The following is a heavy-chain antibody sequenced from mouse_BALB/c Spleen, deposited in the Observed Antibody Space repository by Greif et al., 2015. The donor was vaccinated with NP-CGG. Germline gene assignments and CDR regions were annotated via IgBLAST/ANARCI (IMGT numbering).Heavy chain of an antibody. V-gene: IGHV2-9*02. D-gene: IGHD1-1*02. Sequence: VMLVESGPGLVAPSQSLSITCTVSGVSLTSYGVHWVRQPPGKGLEWLGVIWAGGSTNYNSALMSRLSISEDNSKSXYFLKMNGRQTDDTAMYYCASDGGTYYYDYWGQGTTLTVSS. CDR3: ASDGGTYYYDY. J-gene: IGHJ2*01. CDR2: IWAGGST. CDR1: GVSLTSYG.